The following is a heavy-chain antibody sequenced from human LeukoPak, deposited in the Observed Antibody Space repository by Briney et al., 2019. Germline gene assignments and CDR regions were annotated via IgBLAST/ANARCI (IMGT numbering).Heavy chain of an antibody. CDR3: ARLSYTSGWYEVDY. Sequence: SESLSLTCTVSGGSIDSDYWTWIRQSPGKGPEWVGYVYYSGSANYNPSLKSRVTISVETSKNQFSLSLNSVTAADTAVYYCARLSYTSGWYEVDYWGQGTLVTVSS. CDR1: GGSIDSDY. V-gene: IGHV4-59*08. D-gene: IGHD6-19*01. CDR2: VYYSGSA. J-gene: IGHJ4*02.